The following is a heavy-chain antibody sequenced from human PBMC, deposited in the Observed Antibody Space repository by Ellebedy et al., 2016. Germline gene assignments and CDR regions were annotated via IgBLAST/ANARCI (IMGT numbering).Heavy chain of an antibody. Sequence: SETLSLTCAVYGGSFSGYYWSWIRQPPGKGLEWIGEINHSGSTNYNPSLKSRVTISVDTSKNQFSLKLSSVTAADTAVYYCARGRQVGHALSYWGQGTLVTVSS. CDR3: ARGRQVGHALSY. D-gene: IGHD1-26*01. CDR2: INHSGST. J-gene: IGHJ4*02. CDR1: GGSFSGYY. V-gene: IGHV4-34*01.